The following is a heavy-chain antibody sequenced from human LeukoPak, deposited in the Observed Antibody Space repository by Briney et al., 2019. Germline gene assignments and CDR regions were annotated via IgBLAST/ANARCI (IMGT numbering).Heavy chain of an antibody. V-gene: IGHV3-21*01. CDR2: ISSSSSYI. CDR1: GFTFSSYS. J-gene: IGHJ3*02. CDR3: ARDDFAGRPVEMATIQAFDI. Sequence: PGGSLRLSCAASGFTFSSYSMNWVRQAPGKGLEWVSSISSSSSYIYYADSVKGRFTISRDNAKNSLYLQMNSLRAEDTAVYYCARDDFAGRPVEMATIQAFDIWGQGTMVTVSS. D-gene: IGHD5-24*01.